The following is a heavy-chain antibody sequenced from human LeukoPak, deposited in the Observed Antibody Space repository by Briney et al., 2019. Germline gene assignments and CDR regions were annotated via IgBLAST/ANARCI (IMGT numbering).Heavy chain of an antibody. V-gene: IGHV1-8*03. CDR1: RYTFTSYD. D-gene: IGHD3-22*01. CDR3: ARGIWDSSGWYGL. J-gene: IGHJ6*01. CDR2: MNPNSGDT. Sequence: ASVKVSCKASRYTFTSYDINWVRQAPGQRLEWMGWMNPNSGDTGYAQKFRGRVTITRNTSISSAYMGLSSLRYENTAVYYCARGIWDSSGWYGLWG.